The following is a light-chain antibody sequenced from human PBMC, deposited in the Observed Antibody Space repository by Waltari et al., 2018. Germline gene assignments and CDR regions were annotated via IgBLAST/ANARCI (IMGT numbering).Light chain of an antibody. CDR3: AAWEDSLNGPV. V-gene: IGLV1-44*01. CDR1: SSTIGSNT. CDR2: SDN. Sequence: QSVLTQPPSASGTPGQKVTMSCSGGSSTIGSNTVNWYQQLPGTAPKLLIYSDNQRPSGVPDRFSGSKSGTSASLAISGLQSEDEADYHCAAWEDSLNGPVFGGGTKLTVL. J-gene: IGLJ2*01.